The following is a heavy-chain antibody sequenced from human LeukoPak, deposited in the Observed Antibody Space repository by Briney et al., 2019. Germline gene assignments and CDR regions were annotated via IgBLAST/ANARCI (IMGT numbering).Heavy chain of an antibody. J-gene: IGHJ4*02. V-gene: IGHV3-23*01. D-gene: IGHD3-3*01. CDR1: GFPFSNNV. CDR3: AKTFPYGTTWYGFCDY. CDR2: IRGSGGST. Sequence: GGSLRLSCAASGFPFSNNVMTWVRQAPGRGLDWLAAIRGSGGSTYYADSVKGRFTISRDNSKNMLYLQMNSLRDEDTAVYYCAKTFPYGTTWYGFCDYWGQGALVAVSS.